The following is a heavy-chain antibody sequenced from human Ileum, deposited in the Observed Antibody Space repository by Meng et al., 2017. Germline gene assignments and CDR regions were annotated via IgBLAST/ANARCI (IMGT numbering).Heavy chain of an antibody. CDR1: GGAILSGYY. D-gene: IGHD3-16*02. Sequence: MQPQQSGAGLVVPSATLPSTCSVSGGAILSGYYWSWVRQSPGKGLEWIGQIYLAGSPNYNPSLESRVTISVDKSKNQFSLRLTSVTAADTAMFYCVRRRCKYLGSWGQGTLVTVSS. CDR2: IYLAGSP. J-gene: IGHJ4*02. CDR3: VRRRCKYLGS. V-gene: IGHV4-4*02.